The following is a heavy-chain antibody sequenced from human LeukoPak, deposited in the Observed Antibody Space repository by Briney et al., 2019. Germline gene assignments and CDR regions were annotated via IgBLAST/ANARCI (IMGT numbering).Heavy chain of an antibody. CDR3: ARHSKWLAPD. V-gene: IGHV3-23*01. CDR1: GFTFSSYL. D-gene: IGHD6-19*01. Sequence: GGSLRLSCAASGFTFSSYLLSWVRQAPGKGLEWVSGVSDSGVPTYHADSVKGRFTISRDNSKNTVFLQMNSLRVEDTAIYYCARHSKWLAPDWGQGTPVTVSS. CDR2: VSDSGVPT. J-gene: IGHJ4*02.